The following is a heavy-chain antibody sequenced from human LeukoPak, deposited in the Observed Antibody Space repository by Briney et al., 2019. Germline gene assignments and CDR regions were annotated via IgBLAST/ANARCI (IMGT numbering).Heavy chain of an antibody. CDR1: GYTFTNYG. J-gene: IGHJ4*02. CDR3: ARGGVPAATDY. V-gene: IGHV1-18*01. CDR2: ISAYNGDT. D-gene: IGHD2-2*01. Sequence: ASVKVSCKASGYTFTNYGITWVRQAPGQGLEWMGWISAYNGDTNYAQRFQGRITMTTDTSTTTAYMELRSLRSDDTAVYYCARGGVPAATDYWGQGTLVTVSS.